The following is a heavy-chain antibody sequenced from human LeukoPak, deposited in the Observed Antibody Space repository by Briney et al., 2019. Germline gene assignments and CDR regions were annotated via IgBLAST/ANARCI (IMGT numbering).Heavy chain of an antibody. J-gene: IGHJ4*02. CDR2: IYYSGST. D-gene: IGHD2-2*02. V-gene: IGHV4-61*08. CDR1: GGSISSGDYY. CDR3: ARDRGYCSSTSCYTRFDY. Sequence: SETLSLTCTVSGGSISSGDYYWSWIRQPPGKGLEWIGYIYYSGSTNYNPSLKSRVTISVDTSKNQFSLKLSSVTAADTAVYYCARDRGYCSSTSCYTRFDYWGQGTLVTVSS.